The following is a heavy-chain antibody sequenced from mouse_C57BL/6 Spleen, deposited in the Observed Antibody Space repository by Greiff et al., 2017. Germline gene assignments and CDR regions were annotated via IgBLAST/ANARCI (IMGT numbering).Heavy chain of an antibody. J-gene: IGHJ3*01. CDR3: ARRSNYEGVAWFAY. D-gene: IGHD2-5*01. CDR2: INPSTGGT. Sequence: SGPELVKPGASVKISCKASGYSFTGYYMNWVKQSPEKSLEWIGEINPSTGGTTYNQKFKAKATLTVDKSSSTAYMQLKSLTSEDSAVYYCARRSNYEGVAWFAYWGQGTLVTVSA. CDR1: GYSFTGYY. V-gene: IGHV1-42*01.